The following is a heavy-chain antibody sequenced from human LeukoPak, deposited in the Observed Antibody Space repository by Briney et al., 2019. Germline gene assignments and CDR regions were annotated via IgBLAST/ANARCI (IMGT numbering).Heavy chain of an antibody. V-gene: IGHV3-48*03. CDR1: GCTFSSYE. Sequence: LRLSCTARGCTFSSYEMNWVRQATGKGLEWVSYISGSGSTMYYADSVKGRFTISRDNAKNSLSLQMNSLRAEDTAVYYCARDEGMVRGDDYWGQGTLVTVSS. J-gene: IGHJ4*02. CDR2: ISGSGSTM. D-gene: IGHD3-10*01. CDR3: ARDEGMVRGDDY.